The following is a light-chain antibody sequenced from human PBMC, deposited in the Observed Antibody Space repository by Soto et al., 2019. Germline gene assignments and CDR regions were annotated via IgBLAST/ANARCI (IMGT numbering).Light chain of an antibody. Sequence: DIQMTQSPSSLSASVGDRVTITCRTSQTTNNWLNWYQQKPGKAPKLLIYGTSNLYNGVPSRFSGSGAGTDFTLTITSLQPEDFAVYYCQQSYNPPWSFGQGTKVDIK. CDR2: GTS. J-gene: IGKJ1*01. CDR3: QQSYNPPWS. CDR1: QTTNNW. V-gene: IGKV1-39*01.